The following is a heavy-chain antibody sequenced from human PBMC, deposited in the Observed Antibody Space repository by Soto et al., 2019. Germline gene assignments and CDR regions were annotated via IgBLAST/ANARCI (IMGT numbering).Heavy chain of an antibody. CDR2: ISGSGGSI. V-gene: IGHV3-23*01. Sequence: GGSLRLSCAASGFAFSSYAMSWVRQAPGKGLEWVSVISGSGGSIYYADSVKGRFTISRDNSKNTLYLQMNSLRAEDTAVYYCAVYGDYVAIGMDVWGQGTTVTVSS. CDR1: GFAFSSYA. CDR3: AVYGDYVAIGMDV. J-gene: IGHJ6*02. D-gene: IGHD4-17*01.